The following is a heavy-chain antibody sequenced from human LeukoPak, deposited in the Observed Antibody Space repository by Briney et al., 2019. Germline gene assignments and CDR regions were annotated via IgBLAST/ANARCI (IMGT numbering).Heavy chain of an antibody. Sequence: SETLSLTCTVSGGSISSSSYYWGWLRQPPGKGLEWIGSIYYSGSTYYNPSLKSRVTISVDTSKNQFSLKLSSVTAADTAVYFCAILNNEYGDYGVVSWGQGTLVTVSS. D-gene: IGHD4-17*01. CDR1: GGSISSSSYY. V-gene: IGHV4-39*01. J-gene: IGHJ4*02. CDR2: IYYSGST. CDR3: AILNNEYGDYGVVS.